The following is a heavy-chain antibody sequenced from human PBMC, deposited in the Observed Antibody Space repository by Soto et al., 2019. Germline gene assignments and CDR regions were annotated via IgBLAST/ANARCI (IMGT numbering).Heavy chain of an antibody. CDR1: GYTFTSYD. Sequence: ASVKVSCKASGYTFTSYDINWVRQATGQGLEWMGWMNPNSGNTGYAQKFQGRVTMTRNTSISTADMELSSLRSEDTAVYYCARHDCISSSCYYYYYYVMDVWGQGTTVTVSS. D-gene: IGHD2-2*01. J-gene: IGHJ6*02. V-gene: IGHV1-8*01. CDR3: ARHDCISSSCYYYYYYVMDV. CDR2: MNPNSGNT.